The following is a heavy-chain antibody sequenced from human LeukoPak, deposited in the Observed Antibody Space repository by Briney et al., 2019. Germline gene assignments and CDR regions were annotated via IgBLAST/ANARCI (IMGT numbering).Heavy chain of an antibody. CDR1: GFTFSSYG. D-gene: IGHD3-3*01. J-gene: IGHJ4*02. CDR2: IWYDGSNK. CDR3: ARDRSYDFWSGYSTPDY. Sequence: PGGSLRLSCAASGFTFSSYGMHWVRQAPGKGLEWVAVIWYDGSNKYYADSVKGRITISRDNSKNTLDLQMNSLRAEDTAVYYCARDRSYDFWSGYSTPDYWGQGTLVTVSS. V-gene: IGHV3-33*01.